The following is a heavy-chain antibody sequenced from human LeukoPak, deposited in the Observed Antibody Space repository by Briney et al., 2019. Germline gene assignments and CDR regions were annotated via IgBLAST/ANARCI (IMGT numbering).Heavy chain of an antibody. CDR2: ISRGGSTM. CDR3: ASGSDWYNVFDY. CDR1: GFTFSSYE. J-gene: IGHJ4*02. Sequence: GGSLRLSCAASGFTFSSYEMNWVRQAPGKGLVWVSYISRGGSTMYYADSVKGRFTISRDNAKNSLYLQMNSLKAEDTAVYYCASGSDWYNVFDYWGQGTLATVSS. V-gene: IGHV3-48*03. D-gene: IGHD6-19*01.